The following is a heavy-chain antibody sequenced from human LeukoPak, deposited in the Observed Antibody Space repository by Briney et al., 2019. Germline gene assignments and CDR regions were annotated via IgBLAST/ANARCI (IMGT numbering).Heavy chain of an antibody. Sequence: GGSLRLSCAASGFTFSSYEMNWVRQAPGKGLEWVSYISSSGSTIYYADSVKGRFTISRDNSKNTLYLQMNSLRAEDTAVYYCAKVLAVAGMGGDYWGQGTLVTVSS. J-gene: IGHJ4*02. D-gene: IGHD6-19*01. V-gene: IGHV3-48*03. CDR1: GFTFSSYE. CDR2: ISSSGSTI. CDR3: AKVLAVAGMGGDY.